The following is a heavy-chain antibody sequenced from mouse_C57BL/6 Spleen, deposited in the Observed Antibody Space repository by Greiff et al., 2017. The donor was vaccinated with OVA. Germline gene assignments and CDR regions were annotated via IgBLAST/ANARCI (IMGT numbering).Heavy chain of an antibody. CDR2: INYDGSST. J-gene: IGHJ1*03. CDR1: GFTFSDYY. V-gene: IGHV5-16*01. D-gene: IGHD1-1*01. CDR3: AREDTTVVADWYFDV. Sequence: EVQLVESEGGLVQPGSSMKLSCTASGFTFSDYYMAWVRQVPEKGLEWVANINYDGSSTYYLDALKSRFIISRDNAENILYLQMSSLKSEDTATYYCAREDTTVVADWYFDVWGTGTTVTVSS.